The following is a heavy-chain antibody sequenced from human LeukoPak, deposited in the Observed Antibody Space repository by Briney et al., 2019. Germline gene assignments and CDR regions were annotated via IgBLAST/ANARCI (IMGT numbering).Heavy chain of an antibody. J-gene: IGHJ4*02. CDR3: ATGVYGSGSYSHYFDY. V-gene: IGHV1-69*04. Sequence: SVKVSCKASGGTFSSYAISWVRQAPGQGLEWMGRIIPILGIANYAQKFQGRVTITADKSTSTAYMELSSLRSEDTAVYYCATGVYGSGSYSHYFDYWGQGTLVTVSS. D-gene: IGHD3-10*01. CDR2: IIPILGIA. CDR1: GGTFSSYA.